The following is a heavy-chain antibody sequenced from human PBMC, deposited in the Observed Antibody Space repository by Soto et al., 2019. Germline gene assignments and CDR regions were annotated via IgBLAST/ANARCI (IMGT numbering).Heavy chain of an antibody. J-gene: IGHJ6*02. D-gene: IGHD3-10*01. Sequence: PGGSLRLSCVASRITFIGYWMSWVRQAPGRGLEWVATIWQDGGQMYYVDSVKGRFTISRDNSKNTLYLQMNSLRAEDTAVYYCARDHRESHGPDTLGGMDVWGQGTTVTVSS. CDR1: RITFIGYW. V-gene: IGHV3-7*01. CDR2: IWQDGGQM. CDR3: ARDHRESHGPDTLGGMDV.